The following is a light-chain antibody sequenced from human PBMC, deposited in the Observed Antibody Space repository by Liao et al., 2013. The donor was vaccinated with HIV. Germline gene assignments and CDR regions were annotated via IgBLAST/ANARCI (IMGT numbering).Light chain of an antibody. Sequence: SYVLTQPPSVSVAPGKTATITCGGNNIGTNSVHWYQQRPGQAPVLVIYYDNDRPSGIPGRFSGSSSGNTGTLTISGTQPMDEGDYYCQVWDRGPALFGGGTKLTVL. CDR2: YDN. V-gene: IGLV3-21*01. J-gene: IGLJ2*01. CDR1: NIGTNS. CDR3: QVWDRGPAL.